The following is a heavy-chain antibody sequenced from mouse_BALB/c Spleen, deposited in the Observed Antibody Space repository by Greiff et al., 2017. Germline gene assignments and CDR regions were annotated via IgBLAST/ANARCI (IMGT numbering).Heavy chain of an antibody. CDR3: ARDYDYDMDY. Sequence: EVNVVESGGGLVQPGGSRKLSCAASGFTFSDYGMAWVRQAPGKGPEWVAFISNLAYSIYYAATVTGRFTISRENAKNTLYLEMSSLRSEDTAMYYCARDYDYDMDYWGQGTTVTVSS. CDR1: GFTFSDYG. D-gene: IGHD2-3*01. V-gene: IGHV5-15*02. J-gene: IGHJ4*01. CDR2: ISNLAYSI.